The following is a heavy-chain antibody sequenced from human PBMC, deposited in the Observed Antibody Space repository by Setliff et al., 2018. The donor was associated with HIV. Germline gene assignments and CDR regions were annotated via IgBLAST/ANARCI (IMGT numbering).Heavy chain of an antibody. CDR1: GGPLSSYY. CDR2: IDYSGST. D-gene: IGHD3-10*01. CDR3: ARLNGSGSP. Sequence: PSETLSLTCTVSGGPLSSYYWNWIRQPPGKGLEWIGDIDYSGSTHYNPSLKSRVTISVDTSKNQFSLKLSSVTAADTAVYYCARLNGSGSPWGQGTLVTVSS. J-gene: IGHJ5*02. V-gene: IGHV4-59*08.